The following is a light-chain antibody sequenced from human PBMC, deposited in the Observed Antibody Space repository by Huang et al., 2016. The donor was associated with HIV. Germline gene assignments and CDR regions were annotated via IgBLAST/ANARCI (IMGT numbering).Light chain of an antibody. V-gene: IGKV1-39*01. Sequence: DIQMTQSPPSLSASVGDRVTFTCRADQNITKSLNWDQQKPGQAPKLRIYTVSTLESGVPSRFSGSGSGSRFTLNIGNLQPEDFATYYCQQSFSVPRTFG. CDR3: QQSFSVPRT. J-gene: IGKJ1*01. CDR2: TVS. CDR1: QNITKS.